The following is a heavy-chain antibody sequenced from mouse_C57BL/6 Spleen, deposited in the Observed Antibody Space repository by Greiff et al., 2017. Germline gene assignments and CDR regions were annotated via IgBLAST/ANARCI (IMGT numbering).Heavy chain of an antibody. J-gene: IGHJ4*01. V-gene: IGHV1-58*01. CDR1: GYTFTSYG. CDR3: ARDLGSSYKFMEY. D-gene: IGHD1-1*01. Sequence: VQLQQSGAELVRPGSSVKMSCKTSGYTFTSYGINWVKQRPGQGLEWIGYIYLGNGYTEYNEKFKGKATLTSDTSSSTAYMQLSRLTSEDSAIYCCARDLGSSYKFMEYWGQGTSVTVYS. CDR2: IYLGNGYT.